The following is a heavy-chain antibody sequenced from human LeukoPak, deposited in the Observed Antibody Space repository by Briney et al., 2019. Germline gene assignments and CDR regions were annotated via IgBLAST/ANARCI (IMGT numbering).Heavy chain of an antibody. V-gene: IGHV1-8*01. Sequence: ASVKVSWKASEYTFTSYDINWVRQATGQGLEWMGWMNPNSGNTGYAQKFQGRVTMTRVTSISTAYMELNNLTSEDTAVYYCARGSWGEIAGRKSFEFWGQGSLVTVSS. CDR3: ARGSWGEIAGRKSFEF. CDR2: MNPNSGNT. J-gene: IGHJ4*02. D-gene: IGHD6-6*01. CDR1: EYTFTSYD.